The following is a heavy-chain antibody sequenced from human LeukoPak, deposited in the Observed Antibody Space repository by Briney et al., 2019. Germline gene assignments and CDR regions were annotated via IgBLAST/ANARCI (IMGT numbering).Heavy chain of an antibody. Sequence: SETLSLTCAVSGYSISSGYYWGWIRQPPGKGLEWIGSIYHGGSTYYNPSLKSRVTISVDTSKNQFSLKLSSVTAADPAVYYCARLMVWGGPFDYWGQGTLVTVSS. CDR1: GYSISSGYY. J-gene: IGHJ4*02. D-gene: IGHD2-8*01. CDR3: ARLMVWGGPFDY. CDR2: IYHGGST. V-gene: IGHV4-38-2*01.